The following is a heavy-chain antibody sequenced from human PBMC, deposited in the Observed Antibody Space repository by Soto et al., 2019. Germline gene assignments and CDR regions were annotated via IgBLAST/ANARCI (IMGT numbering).Heavy chain of an antibody. CDR2: IKSKTDGGTT. Sequence: GGSLRLSCAASGFTFSNAWMSWVRQAPGKGLEWVDRIKSKTDGGTTDYAAPVKGRFTISRDDSKNTLYLQMNSLKTEDTAVYYCTTYCSGGSCYSRAAFDIWGQGTMVTVSS. J-gene: IGHJ3*02. V-gene: IGHV3-15*01. CDR3: TTYCSGGSCYSRAAFDI. D-gene: IGHD2-15*01. CDR1: GFTFSNAW.